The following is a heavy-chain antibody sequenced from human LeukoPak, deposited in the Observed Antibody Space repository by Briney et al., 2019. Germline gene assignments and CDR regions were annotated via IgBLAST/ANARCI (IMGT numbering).Heavy chain of an antibody. D-gene: IGHD5-12*01. CDR1: GVTFDDYP. CDR3: TKGELYSGGFGYFDS. CDR2: IIWNSRTI. J-gene: IGHJ4*02. Sequence: PGGSLRLSCVASGVTFDDYPRHWGRQEPEGGREWGSGIIWNSRTIDYADSVKGRFTVSRDNAKNCLNLQMNSLRREDMALYYCTKGELYSGGFGYFDSWGQGTLVTVSS. V-gene: IGHV3-9*03.